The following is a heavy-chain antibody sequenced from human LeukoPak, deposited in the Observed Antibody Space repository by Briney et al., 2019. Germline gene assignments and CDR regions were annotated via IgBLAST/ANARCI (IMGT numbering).Heavy chain of an antibody. CDR3: ARDHDVLLWFGELLGWFDP. V-gene: IGHV4-59*01. Sequence: PSQTLSLTCTVSGVSISSYYWSWIRQPPGKGVEWIGYIYYSGSTNYNPSLKSRVTISVDTSKNQFSLKLSSVTAADTAVYYCARDHDVLLWFGELLGWFDPWGQGTLVTVSS. CDR2: IYYSGST. D-gene: IGHD3-10*01. J-gene: IGHJ5*02. CDR1: GVSISSYY.